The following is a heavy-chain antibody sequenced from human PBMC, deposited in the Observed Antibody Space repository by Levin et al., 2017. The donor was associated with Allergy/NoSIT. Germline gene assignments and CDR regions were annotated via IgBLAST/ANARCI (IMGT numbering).Heavy chain of an antibody. CDR1: GFNVSSNY. CDR3: ASDWPHSSSWSY. Sequence: GESLKISCAVSGFNVSSNYMNWVRQAPGKGLEWVSVIYSGGNTYYADSVKGRFTISRDNSKNTLYLQMNSLRAEDTAVYYCASDWPHSSSWSYWGQGTLVTVSS. CDR2: IYSGGNT. D-gene: IGHD6-13*01. J-gene: IGHJ4*02. V-gene: IGHV3-53*01.